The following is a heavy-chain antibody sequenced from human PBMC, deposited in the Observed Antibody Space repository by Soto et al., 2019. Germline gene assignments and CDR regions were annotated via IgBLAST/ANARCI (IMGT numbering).Heavy chain of an antibody. Sequence: QVQLVESGGGVVQPGRSLRLSCAASGFTFSSYGMHWVRQAPGKGLEWVAVIWYDGSNKYYADSVKGRFTISRDNSKNTLYLQMNSLRAEDTAVYYCARDRLYGDSYYFDYWGQGTLVTVSS. J-gene: IGHJ4*02. CDR2: IWYDGSNK. CDR1: GFTFSSYG. D-gene: IGHD4-17*01. CDR3: ARDRLYGDSYYFDY. V-gene: IGHV3-33*01.